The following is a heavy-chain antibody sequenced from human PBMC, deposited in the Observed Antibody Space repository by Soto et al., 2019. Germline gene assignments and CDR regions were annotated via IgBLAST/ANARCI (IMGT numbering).Heavy chain of an antibody. CDR1: GFTFDDFA. V-gene: IGHV3-9*01. D-gene: IGHD3-22*01. J-gene: IGHJ6*02. CDR2: ISRNSDTI. CDR3: AKAGPAFNYYYPIGV. Sequence: GGSLRLSCAASGFTFDDFAMHWVRLVPGKGLERVAGISRNSDTIGYAGSVQGRFSISRDNAKNSLYLQMNSLRPEDTAIYFCAKAGPAFNYYYPIGVWGQGTTVTVSS.